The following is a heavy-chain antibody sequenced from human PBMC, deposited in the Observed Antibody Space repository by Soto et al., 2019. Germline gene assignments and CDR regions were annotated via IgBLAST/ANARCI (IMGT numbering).Heavy chain of an antibody. CDR3: ARDPGVLLWLGELLISDINYYYGMDV. J-gene: IGHJ6*02. V-gene: IGHV3-21*01. Sequence: GSLRLSCAAXGFTFSSYSMNWVRQAPGKGLEWVSSISSSSSYIYYADSVKGRFAISRDNAKNSLYLQMNSLRAEDTAVYYCARDPGVLLWLGELLISDINYYYGMDVWGQGTTVTVSS. CDR2: ISSSSSYI. D-gene: IGHD3-10*01. CDR1: GFTFSSYS.